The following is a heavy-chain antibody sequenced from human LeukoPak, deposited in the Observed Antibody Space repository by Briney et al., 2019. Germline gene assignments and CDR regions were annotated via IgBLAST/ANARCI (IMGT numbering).Heavy chain of an antibody. D-gene: IGHD5-18*01. J-gene: IGHJ4*02. CDR3: AKLGGYSYGPLGY. CDR2: ISGSGGST. CDR1: GFTFSSYA. V-gene: IGHV3-23*01. Sequence: GGSLRLSCAASGFTFSSYAMSWVRQAPGKGLGWVSAISGSGGSTHYADSVKGRFTISRDNSKNTLYLQMNSLRAEDTAVYYCAKLGGYSYGPLGYWGQGTLVTVSS.